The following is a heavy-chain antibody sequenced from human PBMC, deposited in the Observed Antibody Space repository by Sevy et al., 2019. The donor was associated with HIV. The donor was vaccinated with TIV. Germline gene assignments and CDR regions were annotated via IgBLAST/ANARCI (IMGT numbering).Heavy chain of an antibody. J-gene: IGHJ4*02. CDR3: AKGSWVLDY. D-gene: IGHD3-16*01. CDR2: ISWNSGSI. V-gene: IGHV3-9*01. Sequence: GGSLRLSCAASGFTFDDYAMHWVRQAPGKGLGWVSGISWNSGSIGYADSVKGRFTISRDNAKNSLYLQMNSLRAEDTALYYCAKGSWVLDYWVQGTLVTVSS. CDR1: GFTFDDYA.